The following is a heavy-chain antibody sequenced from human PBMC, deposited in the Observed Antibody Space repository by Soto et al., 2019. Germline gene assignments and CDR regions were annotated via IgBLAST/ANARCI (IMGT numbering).Heavy chain of an antibody. CDR2: ISSSGSTI. D-gene: IGHD1-7*01. CDR1: GFTFSDYY. CDR3: ASLLGTTYYYGMDV. J-gene: IGHJ6*02. V-gene: IGHV3-11*01. Sequence: GGSLRLSCAASGFTFSDYYMSWIRQAPGRGLEWVSYISSSGSTIYYADSVKGRFTISRDNAKNSLYLQMNSLRAEDTAVYYCASLLGTTYYYGMDVWGQGTTVTVS.